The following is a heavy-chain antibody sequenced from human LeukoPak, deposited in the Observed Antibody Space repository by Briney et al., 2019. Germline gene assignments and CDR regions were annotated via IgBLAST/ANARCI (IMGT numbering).Heavy chain of an antibody. V-gene: IGHV3-53*01. J-gene: IGHJ5*02. CDR1: GFIVSSNH. D-gene: IGHD2/OR15-2a*01. CDR2: IYRGGFT. CDR3: AREFLGFHP. Sequence: PGGSLRLSCAASGFIVSSNHMSWVRQAPGKGLEWVSVIYRGGFTYYADSVRGRFSISRDNSKNTLYLQMNSLRAEYTALYYCAREFLGFHPWGQGTLVTVSS.